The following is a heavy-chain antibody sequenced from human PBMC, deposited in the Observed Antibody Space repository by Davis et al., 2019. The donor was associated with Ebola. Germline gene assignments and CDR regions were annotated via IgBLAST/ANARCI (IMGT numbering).Heavy chain of an antibody. V-gene: IGHV3-7*03. CDR3: ARERVAALGNWFDP. Sequence: PGGSLRLSCPASGFTFSGHWMTWVRQAPGKGLEWVANINQDGSEKNYVDSVKGRFTISRDNAKSSLYVYMNSLRGDDTAVYYCARERVAALGNWFDPWGQGTRVTVSS. D-gene: IGHD3-10*01. CDR2: INQDGSEK. J-gene: IGHJ5*02. CDR1: GFTFSGHW.